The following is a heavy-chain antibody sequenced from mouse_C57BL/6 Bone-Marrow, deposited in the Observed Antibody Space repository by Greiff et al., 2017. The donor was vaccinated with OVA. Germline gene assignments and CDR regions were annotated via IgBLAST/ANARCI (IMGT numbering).Heavy chain of an antibody. V-gene: IGHV5-12*01. CDR3: ARRLSYYAMDY. CDR1: GFTFSDYY. Sequence: EVMLVESGGGLVQPGGSLKLSRAASGFTFSDYYMYWVRQTPEKRLEWVAYICNGGGSTYYPDTVKGRFTISRDNAKNTLYLQMSRLKSEDTAMYYCARRLSYYAMDYWGQGTSVTVSS. CDR2: ICNGGGST. J-gene: IGHJ4*01.